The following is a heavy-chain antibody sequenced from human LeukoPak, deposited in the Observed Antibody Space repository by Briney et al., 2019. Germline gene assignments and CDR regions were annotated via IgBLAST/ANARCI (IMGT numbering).Heavy chain of an antibody. Sequence: GGSLRLPCAASGFSFSSYRMNWVRQAPGKGLEWVSSVSNSGDYIHYADSVKGRLTISRDNSKHSLYLQMNSLRVEDTAVYYCAREGYSPRDGYNFNFDYGGQGTLVTVSS. CDR1: GFSFSSYR. J-gene: IGHJ4*02. V-gene: IGHV3-21*06. D-gene: IGHD5-24*01. CDR2: VSNSGDYI. CDR3: AREGYSPRDGYNFNFDY.